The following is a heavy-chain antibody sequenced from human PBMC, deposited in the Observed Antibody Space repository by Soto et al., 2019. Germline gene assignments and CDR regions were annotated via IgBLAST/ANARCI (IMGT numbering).Heavy chain of an antibody. D-gene: IGHD5-12*01. V-gene: IGHV3-48*03. J-gene: IGHJ6*02. CDR2: ISVVGPTK. Sequence: EVQLVESGGGLVQPGGSLRLSCVASGFTFSTHAMKWVRQAPGKGLEWVSYISVVGPTKYYAESVKGRFTISGDNAKNLLYLQMKSERADDTAVSYCGRARAYDYHYSGMDVWGQGTTVTVSS. CDR3: GRARAYDYHYSGMDV. CDR1: GFTFSTHA.